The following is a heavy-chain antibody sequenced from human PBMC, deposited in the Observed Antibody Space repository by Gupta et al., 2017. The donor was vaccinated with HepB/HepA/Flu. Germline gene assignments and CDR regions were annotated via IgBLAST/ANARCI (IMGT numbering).Heavy chain of an antibody. CDR3: AKDQGNWYNWFDP. Sequence: QVQLQQSGPGLVKPSQTLPPTCAISGDSVASNSAAWNWIRQPPSRGLEWLGRTYYKSKWYYDYAVSVKSRITINPDTSKNQFSLQLNSVTPEDTAVYYCAKDQGNWYNWFDPWGQGTLVTVSS. V-gene: IGHV6-1*01. J-gene: IGHJ5*02. D-gene: IGHD1-1*01. CDR1: GDSVASNSAA. CDR2: TYYKSKWYY.